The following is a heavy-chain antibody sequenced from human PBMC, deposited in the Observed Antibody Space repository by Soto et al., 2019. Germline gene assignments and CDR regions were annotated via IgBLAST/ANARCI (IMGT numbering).Heavy chain of an antibody. J-gene: IGHJ5*02. CDR2: IYPGDSDT. CDR1: GYSVTSYW. V-gene: IGHV5-51*01. Sequence: GESLKISCKGSGYSVTSYWIGWVRQMPGKGLEWMGIIYPGDSDTRYSPSFQGQVTISADKSISTAYLQWSSLKASDTAMYYCVVPAAHSNYNWFDPWGQGTLVTVSS. CDR3: VVPAAHSNYNWFDP. D-gene: IGHD2-2*01.